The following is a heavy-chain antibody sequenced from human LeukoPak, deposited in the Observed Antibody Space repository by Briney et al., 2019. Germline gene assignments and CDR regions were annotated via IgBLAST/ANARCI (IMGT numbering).Heavy chain of an antibody. J-gene: IGHJ5*02. CDR3: ARGRNWFDL. Sequence: SETLSLTCTVSGGSISTYYWNWIRQPPGKGLEWIGYVYHSGSTNYNPSLQSRVTISVDTSKNQFSLKLSSVTAADTAVYYCARGRNWFDLWGQGTLVTVSS. CDR1: GGSISTYY. CDR2: VYHSGST. V-gene: IGHV4-59*01.